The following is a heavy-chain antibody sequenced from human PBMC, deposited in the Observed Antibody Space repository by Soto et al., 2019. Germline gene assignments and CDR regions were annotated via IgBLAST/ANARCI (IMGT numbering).Heavy chain of an antibody. Sequence: GSLRLSCAASGFTFSSYWMHWVRQAPGKGLVWVSRINSDGSSTSYADSVKGRFTISRDNAKNTLYLQMNSLRAEDTAMYYCARKPYYDSSGYYDYWGQGTLVTVSS. CDR2: INSDGSST. V-gene: IGHV3-74*01. D-gene: IGHD3-22*01. CDR1: GFTFSSYW. CDR3: ARKPYYDSSGYYDY. J-gene: IGHJ4*02.